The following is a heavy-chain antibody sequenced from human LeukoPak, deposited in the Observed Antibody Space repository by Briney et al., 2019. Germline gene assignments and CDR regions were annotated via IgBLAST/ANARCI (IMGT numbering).Heavy chain of an antibody. CDR3: ARVVDFWCDRNWFDT. CDR1: GYIFTTTY. Sequence: ASVKVSCKAPGYIFTTTYITWVRQAPGQGLELMGWISAYNRKTRYEQKFQGRVTMTTDTPTSTAYMELRSLRSDDTAMYYCARVVDFWCDRNWFDTWGQGTLVTVSS. CDR2: ISAYNRKT. V-gene: IGHV1-18*01. J-gene: IGHJ5*02. D-gene: IGHD3-3*01.